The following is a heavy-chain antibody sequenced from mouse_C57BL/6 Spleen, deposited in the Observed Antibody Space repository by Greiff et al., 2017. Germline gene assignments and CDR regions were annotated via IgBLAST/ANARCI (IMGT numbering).Heavy chain of an antibody. V-gene: IGHV1-53*01. CDR2: INPSNGGT. CDR1: GYTFTSYW. J-gene: IGHJ1*03. Sequence: QVHVKQPGTELVKPGASVKLSCKASGYTFTSYWMHWVKQRPGQGLEWIGNINPSNGGTNYNEKFKSKATLTVDKSSSTAYMQLSSLTSEDSAVYYCARSLYYYGGSYWYFDVWGKGTTVTVSS. CDR3: ARSLYYYGGSYWYFDV. D-gene: IGHD1-1*01.